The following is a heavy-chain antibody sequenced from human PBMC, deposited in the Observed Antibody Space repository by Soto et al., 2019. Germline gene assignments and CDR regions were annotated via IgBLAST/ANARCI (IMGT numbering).Heavy chain of an antibody. CDR2: IYFSGST. CDR1: GGSISNGGYY. D-gene: IGHD6-13*01. V-gene: IGHV4-31*11. J-gene: IGHJ6*03. CDR3: ARDSHSQQPNHRWGGGYMDV. Sequence: QVQLQESGPGLVKPSQTLSLTCVVSGGSISNGGYYWSWIRQHPGKGLEWIGAIYFSGSTYYNPSLKSRVTISVATPKNQFSLKLSSVTAADTDVYYCARDSHSQQPNHRWGGGYMDVWGKGTTVTVSS.